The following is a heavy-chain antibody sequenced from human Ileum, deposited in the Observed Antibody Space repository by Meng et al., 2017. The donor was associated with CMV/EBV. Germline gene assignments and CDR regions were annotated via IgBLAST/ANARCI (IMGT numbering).Heavy chain of an antibody. J-gene: IGHJ6*02. CDR1: GFTFSSYS. Sequence: GESLKISCAASGFTFSSYSMNWVRQAPGKGLEWVSSISSSSSYIYYADSVKGRFTISRGNAKNSLYLQMNSLRAEDTAVYYCARDIVDNEDGVWGQGTTVTVSS. V-gene: IGHV3-21*01. CDR2: ISSSSSYI. D-gene: IGHD5-12*01. CDR3: ARDIVDNEDGV.